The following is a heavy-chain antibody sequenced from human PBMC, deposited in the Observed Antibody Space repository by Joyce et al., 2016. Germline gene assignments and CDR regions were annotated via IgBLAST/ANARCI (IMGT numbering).Heavy chain of an antibody. D-gene: IGHD2-21*01. Sequence: EVQLVESGGGLVKPGGSLKISCAASGFMFSTSSMSWFRQAPGRGLEWVSASSGVRRFIFHADSVRGRFTVSRDNAENSLYLQMKSLRVEDTAVYFCARGGLVYDYSMDVWGQGTTVIVSS. CDR3: ARGGLVYDYSMDV. CDR2: SSGVRRFI. V-gene: IGHV3-21*02. CDR1: GFMFSTSS. J-gene: IGHJ6*02.